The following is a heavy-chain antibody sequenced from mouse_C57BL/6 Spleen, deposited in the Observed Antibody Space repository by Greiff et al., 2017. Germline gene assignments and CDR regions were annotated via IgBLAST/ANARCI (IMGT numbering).Heavy chain of an antibody. D-gene: IGHD1-1*01. CDR3: ARSGLLLRNFDY. CDR1: GYAFSSYW. Sequence: VQLQQSGAELVKPGASVKISCKASGYAFSSYWMNLVKQRPGKGLEWIGQIYPGDGDTNYNGKFKGKATLTADKSSSTAYMQLSSLTSEDSAVYFCARSGLLLRNFDYWGQGTTLTVSS. CDR2: IYPGDGDT. J-gene: IGHJ2*01. V-gene: IGHV1-80*01.